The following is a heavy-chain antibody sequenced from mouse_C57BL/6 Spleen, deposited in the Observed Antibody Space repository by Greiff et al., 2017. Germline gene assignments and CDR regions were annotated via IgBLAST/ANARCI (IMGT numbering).Heavy chain of an antibody. V-gene: IGHV7-3*01. CDR1: GFTFTDYY. D-gene: IGHD2-4*01. CDR3: ARCDYDGTWFAY. Sequence: EVQGVESGGGLVQPGGSLSLSCAASGFTFTDYYMSWVRQPPGKALAWLGFIRNKANGYTTEYSASVKGRFTISRDNSQSILYLQMNALRAEDSATYYCARCDYDGTWFAYWGQGTLVTVSA. CDR2: IRNKANGYTT. J-gene: IGHJ3*01.